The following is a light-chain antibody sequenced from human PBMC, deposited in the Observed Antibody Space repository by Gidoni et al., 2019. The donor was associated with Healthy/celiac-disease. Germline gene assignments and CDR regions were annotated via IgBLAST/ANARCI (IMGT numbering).Light chain of an antibody. V-gene: IGKV3-11*01. CDR1: QSVSSY. CDR2: DAS. CDR3: QQRSNWPLS. Sequence: EIVLTQSPATLSLSPGERATLSCRASQSVSSYLACYQQKPGQAPKLLIYDASNRATGIPARFSGSGSGTDFTLNISSLEPEDFAVYYCQQRSNWPLSFGQGTRLEIK. J-gene: IGKJ5*01.